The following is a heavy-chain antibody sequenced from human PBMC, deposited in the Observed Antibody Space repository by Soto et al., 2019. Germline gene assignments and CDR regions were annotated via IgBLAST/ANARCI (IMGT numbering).Heavy chain of an antibody. Sequence: PGGSLRPSCAASGFTFSRYWMDWVRQRPGKVLVWVSRISPDGDRTSYADSVEGRFTVTRDHATNTPYLQTNTMMGEGAAITYRAVWGHIVPVAPTDFDHWGQGTLVTVSS. CDR3: AVWGHIVPVAPTDFDH. CDR1: GFTFSRYW. J-gene: IGHJ4*02. D-gene: IGHD3-16*01. CDR2: ISPDGDRT. V-gene: IGHV3-74*01.